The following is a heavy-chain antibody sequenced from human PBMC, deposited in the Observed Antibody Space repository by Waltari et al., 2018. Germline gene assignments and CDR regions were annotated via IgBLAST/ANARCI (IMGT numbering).Heavy chain of an antibody. CDR2: INYDGSQK. CDR1: GLTFSRYW. D-gene: IGHD2-2*01. V-gene: IGHV3-7*01. CDR3: AKSRGFEY. Sequence: EVQPVESGGGLVQPGGSLRPSCGASGLTFSRYWMSWVRQIPGEGLQWVANINYDGSQKYYVDSVKGRFTISRDNAKNSVYLQMNSLRVEDTAVYYCAKSRGFEYWGQGALITVSS. J-gene: IGHJ4*02.